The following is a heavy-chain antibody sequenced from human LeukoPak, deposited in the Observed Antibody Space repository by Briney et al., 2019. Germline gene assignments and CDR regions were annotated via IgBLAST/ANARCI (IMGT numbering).Heavy chain of an antibody. Sequence: GGSLRLSCAASGFTFSSYVMNWVRQAPGKGLEWLSSISGGGGSTYYAGSVKGRFTISRDNSMNTLYLQMNSLRAEDTAVYYCAKASGYTYGDFDYWGQGTLVTVSS. J-gene: IGHJ4*02. CDR3: AKASGYTYGDFDY. CDR2: ISGGGGST. V-gene: IGHV3-23*01. CDR1: GFTFSSYV. D-gene: IGHD5-18*01.